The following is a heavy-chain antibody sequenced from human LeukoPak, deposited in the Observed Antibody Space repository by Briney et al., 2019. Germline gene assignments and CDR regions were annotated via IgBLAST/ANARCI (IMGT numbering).Heavy chain of an antibody. V-gene: IGHV3-7*01. Sequence: GGSLRLSCAVPGFSLSRYWMTWVRQAPGKGREWVANIKQDGSEKQYVDSVKGRFTISRDNAKGSLYLQMDSLRVEDTAVYYCAGGSGYLIEYWGQGTLVTVSS. D-gene: IGHD3-22*01. CDR3: AGGSGYLIEY. CDR2: IKQDGSEK. CDR1: GFSLSRYW. J-gene: IGHJ4*02.